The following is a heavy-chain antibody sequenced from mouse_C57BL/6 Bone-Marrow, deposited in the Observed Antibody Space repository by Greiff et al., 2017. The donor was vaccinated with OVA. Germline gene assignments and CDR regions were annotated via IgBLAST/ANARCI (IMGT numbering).Heavy chain of an antibody. V-gene: IGHV1-69*01. J-gene: IGHJ4*01. CDR1: GYTFTSYW. Sequence: VQLQQPGAELVMPGASVTLSCKASGYTFTSYWMHWVKQRPGQGLEWIGEIDPSDSYTNYNQKFKGKSTLTVDKSSSTAYMQLSSLTSEDSAVYYCARENRGYYGSSPYYYAMDYWGQGTSVTVSS. D-gene: IGHD1-1*01. CDR3: ARENRGYYGSSPYYYAMDY. CDR2: IDPSDSYT.